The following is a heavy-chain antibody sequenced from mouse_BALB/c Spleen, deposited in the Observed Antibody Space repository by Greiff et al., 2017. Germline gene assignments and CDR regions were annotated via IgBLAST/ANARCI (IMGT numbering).Heavy chain of an antibody. Sequence: VKLMESGPGLVAPSQSLSITCTVSGFSLTSYGVHWVRQPPGKGLEWLGVIWAGGSTNYNSALMSRLSISKDNSKSQVFLKMNSLQTDDTAMYYCARAERYDWYFDVWGAGTTVTVSS. V-gene: IGHV2-9*02. CDR2: IWAGGST. D-gene: IGHD2-14*01. CDR1: GFSLTSYG. J-gene: IGHJ1*01. CDR3: ARAERYDWYFDV.